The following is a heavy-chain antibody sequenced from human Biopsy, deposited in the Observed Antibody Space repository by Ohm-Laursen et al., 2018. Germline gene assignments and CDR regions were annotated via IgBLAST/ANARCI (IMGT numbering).Heavy chain of an antibody. D-gene: IGHD3-22*01. Sequence: GTLSLTCTVSGDSISSYYWSWIRQPPGKGLQWIGYVYYTGSTDYNPSLQSRVTISVDTSKNHFSLRLRSVTPADTAIYYCARDRGYYSDRTVPGYFDLWGRGTQVTASS. CDR1: GDSISSYY. CDR3: ARDRGYYSDRTVPGYFDL. J-gene: IGHJ2*01. V-gene: IGHV4-59*01. CDR2: VYYTGST.